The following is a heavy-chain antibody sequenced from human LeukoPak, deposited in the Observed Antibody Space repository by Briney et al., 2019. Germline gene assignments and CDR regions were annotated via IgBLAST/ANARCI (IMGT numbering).Heavy chain of an antibody. J-gene: IGHJ4*02. CDR2: IKQDGSEK. V-gene: IGHV3-7*01. CDR1: GFTFSSYW. CDR3: ARDQDNSDFDY. Sequence: GGALRLSCAASGFTFSSYWMSWVRQAPGKGLEGVANIKQDGSEKYYVDSVKGRFTISRDNAKNSLYLQMNSLRAEDTAVYYCARDQDNSDFDYWGQGTLVTVSS. D-gene: IGHD1-20*01.